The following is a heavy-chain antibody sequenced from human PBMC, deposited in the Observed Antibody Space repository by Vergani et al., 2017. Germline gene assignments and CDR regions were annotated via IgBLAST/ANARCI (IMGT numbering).Heavy chain of an antibody. D-gene: IGHD6-19*01. CDR2: IIPIFGTT. V-gene: IGHV1-69*18. Sequence: QVQLVQSGAEVKKPGSSVKVSCKASGGTFSSNSISWVRQAPGQGLEWMGRIIPIFGTTSYAQKFQGRVTITADESTSTAYMELSSLRSEDTAVYYCAKAVAPNTGLVWFDPWGQGTLVTVSS. CDR1: GGTFSSNS. J-gene: IGHJ5*02. CDR3: AKAVAPNTGLVWFDP.